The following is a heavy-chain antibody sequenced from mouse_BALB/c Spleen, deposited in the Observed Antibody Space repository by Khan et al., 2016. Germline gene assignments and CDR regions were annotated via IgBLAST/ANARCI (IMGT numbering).Heavy chain of an antibody. V-gene: IGHV1-7*01. Sequence: QVQLQQSGAELAKPGASVKMSCKASGYTFTSYWMHWVKQRPGQGLEWIGYINPSTGYTEYNQKFKDKATLTADKSSSTAYMQLSSLTSEDSAVXDCARSVYCFDYWGQGTTLTGSS. CDR1: GYTFTSYW. J-gene: IGHJ2*01. CDR3: ARSVYCFDY. CDR2: INPSTGYT.